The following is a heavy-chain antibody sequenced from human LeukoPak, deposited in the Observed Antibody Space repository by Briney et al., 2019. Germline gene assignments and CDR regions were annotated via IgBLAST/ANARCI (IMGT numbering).Heavy chain of an antibody. J-gene: IGHJ4*02. V-gene: IGHV3-15*01. CDR1: GFTFSNAW. Sequence: GGSLRLSCAASGFTFSNAWMSWVRQAPGKGLEWVGRIKSKTDGGTTDYAAPVKGRFTISRDNSKNTLYLQMNSLRADDTAVYYCAKVYFISDCWGQGTLVTVSS. D-gene: IGHD3-9*01. CDR2: IKSKTDGGTT. CDR3: AKVYFISDC.